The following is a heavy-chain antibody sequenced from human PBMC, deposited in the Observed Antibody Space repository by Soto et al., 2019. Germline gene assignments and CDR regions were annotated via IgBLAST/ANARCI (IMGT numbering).Heavy chain of an antibody. J-gene: IGHJ6*02. CDR1: GFTFSSYG. CDR3: AREGGYSYGSSHYYYYYGMDV. Sequence: GSLRLSCAASGFTFSSYGMHWVRQAPGKGLEWVAVIWYDGSNKYYADSVKGRFTISRDNSKNTLYLQMNSLRAEDTAVYYCAREGGYSYGSSHYYYYYGMDVWGQGTTVTVSS. D-gene: IGHD5-18*01. V-gene: IGHV3-33*01. CDR2: IWYDGSNK.